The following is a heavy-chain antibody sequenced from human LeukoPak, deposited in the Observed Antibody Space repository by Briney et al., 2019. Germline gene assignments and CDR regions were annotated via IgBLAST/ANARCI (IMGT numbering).Heavy chain of an antibody. J-gene: IGHJ6*03. CDR3: AKGSYYCSNNCSQYYYYMDV. CDR1: GFTFSRHG. D-gene: IGHD2-2*01. CDR2: IRYDGSEK. V-gene: IGHV3-30*02. Sequence: HPGGSLRLSCAASGFTFSRHGMHWVRQAPGKGLEWVAFIRYDGSEKYYADSVKGRFTISRDNSENTLYLQMNSLRPEYTAVYYCAKGSYYCSNNCSQYYYYMDVWGKGTTVIVSS.